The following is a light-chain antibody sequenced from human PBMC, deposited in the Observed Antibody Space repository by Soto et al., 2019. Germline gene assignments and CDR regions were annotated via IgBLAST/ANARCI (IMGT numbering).Light chain of an antibody. V-gene: IGKV4-1*01. CDR3: QQYYYTPYT. CDR1: QSVLYSSSNKNY. J-gene: IGKJ2*01. CDR2: WAS. Sequence: DIVMTQSPDSLAVSLGERATVNCKSSQSVLYSSSNKNYLAWYQQKPGQPPKLLIYWASTRESGVPDRFSGAGSGTDFTLTISSLQAEDVAVYYYQQYYYTPYTFGQGTKLEIK.